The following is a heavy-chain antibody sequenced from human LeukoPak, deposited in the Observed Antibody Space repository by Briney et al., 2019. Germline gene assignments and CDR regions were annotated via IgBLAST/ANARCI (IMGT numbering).Heavy chain of an antibody. CDR2: IDGDGTEK. V-gene: IGHV3-7*01. D-gene: IGHD2-2*01. Sequence: GGSLRLSCAASAFTFNRYWMNWVRQAPGKGLEWVAGIDGDGTEKYYVESVKGRFTISRDNAKKSVYLQTNSLRADDTAVYYCARAITVVDSYWGQGTLVTVSS. J-gene: IGHJ4*02. CDR3: ARAITVVDSY. CDR1: AFTFNRYW.